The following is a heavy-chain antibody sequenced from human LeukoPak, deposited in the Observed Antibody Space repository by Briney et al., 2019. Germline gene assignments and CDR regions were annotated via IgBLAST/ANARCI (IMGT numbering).Heavy chain of an antibody. J-gene: IGHJ4*02. V-gene: IGHV1-2*02. CDR1: GYTFSGYY. Sequence: ASVKVSCKASGYTFSGYYMHWVRQAPGQGLEWMGWINPNSGGTNYARKFQGRVTMTRDTSISTAYMELNRLKSDDTAVYYCARELASGSYHDYWGQGTLVTVSS. CDR3: ARELASGSYHDY. CDR2: INPNSGGT. D-gene: IGHD3-10*01.